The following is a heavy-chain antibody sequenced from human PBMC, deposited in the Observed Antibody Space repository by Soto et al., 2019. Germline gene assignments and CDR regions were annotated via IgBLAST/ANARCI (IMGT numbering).Heavy chain of an antibody. D-gene: IGHD3-22*01. V-gene: IGHV4-39*01. Sequence: QLQLQESGPGLVKPSETLSLTCTVSGDSVTISDYYWGWIRQPPGKGLEWIGSIHYSGSTYYNPSPKRRVTISGDTSKKQFSLKLTSVTAADAAVYYCAAHDSGGYYAEYWGQGTLVTVSA. CDR2: IHYSGST. J-gene: IGHJ4*02. CDR3: AAHDSGGYYAEY. CDR1: GDSVTISDYY.